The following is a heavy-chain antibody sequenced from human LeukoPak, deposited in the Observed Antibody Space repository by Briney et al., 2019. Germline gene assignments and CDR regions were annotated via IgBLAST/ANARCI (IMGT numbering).Heavy chain of an antibody. CDR3: ARAQEGYYYDSSGRRGAFDI. J-gene: IGHJ3*02. V-gene: IGHV4-30-2*01. CDR1: GGSISSGGYS. Sequence: TLSLTCAVSGGSISSGGYSWSWIRQPPGKGLEWIGYIYHSGSTYYNPSLKSRVTISVDRSKNQFSLKLSSVTAADTAVYYCARAQEGYYYDSSGRRGAFDIWGQGTMVTVSS. D-gene: IGHD3-22*01. CDR2: IYHSGST.